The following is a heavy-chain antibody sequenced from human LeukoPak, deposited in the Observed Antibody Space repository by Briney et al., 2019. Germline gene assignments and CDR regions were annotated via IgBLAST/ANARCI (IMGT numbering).Heavy chain of an antibody. J-gene: IGHJ4*02. V-gene: IGHV1-18*01. CDR2: ISAYNGNT. CDR3: ARSGSSEWELHFDY. Sequence: ASVKVSCKASGYTFTSYGISWVRQAPGQGLEWMGWISAYNGNTNYAQKLQGRVTMTTDTSTSTAYMKLRSLRSDDTAVYYCARSGSSEWELHFDYWGQGTLVTVSS. CDR1: GYTFTSYG. D-gene: IGHD1-26*01.